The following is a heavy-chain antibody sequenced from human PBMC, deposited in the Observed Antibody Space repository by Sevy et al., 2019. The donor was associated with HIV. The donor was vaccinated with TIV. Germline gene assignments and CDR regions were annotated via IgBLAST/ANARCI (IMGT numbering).Heavy chain of an antibody. V-gene: IGHV3-30*18. CDR1: GFAFSDYA. Sequence: GGSLRLSCAASGFAFSDYAMHWVRQAPGKGLEWVAAISYAGDNKYFADSVKGRFTVSKDNSKNTLYLEMNSLRAEDTAVYYWAKAHADCSGGTCYTAYYYYDMDVWGRGATVTVSS. D-gene: IGHD2-15*01. CDR2: ISYAGDNK. J-gene: IGHJ6*02. CDR3: AKAHADCSGGTCYTAYYYYDMDV.